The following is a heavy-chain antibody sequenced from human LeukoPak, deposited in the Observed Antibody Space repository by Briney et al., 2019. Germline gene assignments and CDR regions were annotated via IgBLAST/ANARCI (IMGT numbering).Heavy chain of an antibody. J-gene: IGHJ6*03. V-gene: IGHV4-4*07. D-gene: IGHD3-9*01. CDR1: GGFINSYY. Sequence: ASETLSLTCTVSGGFINSYYWSWIRQPAGKGLEWIGRVYTGGITNYNPSLKSRITMSVDTSKNQFSLRLTSVTAADTAVYYCARHNGFDRGYYYYMDVWGKGTTVTVSS. CDR2: VYTGGIT. CDR3: ARHNGFDRGYYYYMDV.